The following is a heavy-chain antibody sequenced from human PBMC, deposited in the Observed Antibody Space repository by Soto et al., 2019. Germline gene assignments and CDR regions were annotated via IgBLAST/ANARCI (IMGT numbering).Heavy chain of an antibody. Sequence: QLHLVQSGAVVKKPGASVTVSCSASGYPVTAYYMHWVRQAPGRGLEWMGGINPATGAAKYTQTFQGRVTMTRATSTSTVFMALSGLTSEDPAGFYCARGGGLGVAGSAAFDMWGQATLVTVSS. J-gene: IGHJ3*02. CDR2: INPATGAA. V-gene: IGHV1-2*02. CDR3: ARGGGLGVAGSAAFDM. CDR1: GYPVTAYY. D-gene: IGHD3-3*01.